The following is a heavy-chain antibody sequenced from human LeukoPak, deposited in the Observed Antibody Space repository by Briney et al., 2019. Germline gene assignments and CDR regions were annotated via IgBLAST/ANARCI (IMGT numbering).Heavy chain of an antibody. J-gene: IGHJ4*02. CDR2: VYYSGST. CDR3: ASRTLELPFDY. CDR1: GGSLSSSSYY. D-gene: IGHD4-23*01. V-gene: IGHV4-39*01. Sequence: SETLSLTCTVSGGSLSSSSYYWGWIRQPPGRGLEWIGSVYYSGSTYYNPSLKSRVTISVDTSKNQFSLKLSSVTAADTAVYYCASRTLELPFDYWGQGTLVTVSS.